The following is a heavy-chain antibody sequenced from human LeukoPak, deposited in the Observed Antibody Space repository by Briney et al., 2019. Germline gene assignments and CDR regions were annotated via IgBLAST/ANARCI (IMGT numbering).Heavy chain of an antibody. J-gene: IGHJ3*02. Sequence: GGSLRLSCVVSGFSVSNNYIIWVRQAPGNGLERVSVIYGDGRTSHSDSVKGRFTISRDNSKNTLYLQMNSLRAEDTAVYYCARDISWYSSSHGAFDIWGQGTMVTVSS. CDR3: ARDISWYSSSHGAFDI. D-gene: IGHD6-13*01. CDR2: IYGDGRT. CDR1: GFSVSNNY. V-gene: IGHV3-66*01.